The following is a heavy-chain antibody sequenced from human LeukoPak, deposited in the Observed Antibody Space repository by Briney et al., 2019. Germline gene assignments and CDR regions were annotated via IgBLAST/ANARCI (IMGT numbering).Heavy chain of an antibody. CDR3: ATMTVASPFDC. D-gene: IGHD6-19*01. Sequence: GGSLRLSCVASGFTFSTYTFNWVRQAPGKGLEWVSYISSSGSTRYYADSVKGRFTISRDNAKNSLYLQMNSLRAEDTAVYYCATMTVASPFDCWGQGTLVTVSS. V-gene: IGHV3-48*04. CDR2: ISSSGSTR. CDR1: GFTFSTYT. J-gene: IGHJ4*02.